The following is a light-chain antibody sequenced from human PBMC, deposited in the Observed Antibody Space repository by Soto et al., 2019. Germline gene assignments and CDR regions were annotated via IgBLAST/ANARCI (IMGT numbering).Light chain of an antibody. V-gene: IGKV3-20*01. CDR3: QQYGNPPPNA. CDR2: GAS. J-gene: IGKJ2*01. CDR1: QSVSSSY. Sequence: EIVLTQSPGTLSLSPGERATLSCRASQSVSSSYLAWYQQKPGQAPRVLIYGASSRATGIPDRFSGSGSGTDFTRTISRLEPEDFAVYFCQQYGNPPPNAFGQGTKVESK.